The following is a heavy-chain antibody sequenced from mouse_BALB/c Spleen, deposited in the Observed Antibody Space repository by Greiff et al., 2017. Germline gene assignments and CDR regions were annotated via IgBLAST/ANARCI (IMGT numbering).Heavy chain of an antibody. CDR1: GYTFTSYT. CDR3: ATYGNYEAWFAY. D-gene: IGHD2-1*01. J-gene: IGHJ3*01. V-gene: IGHV1-4*01. Sequence: QVQLQQSVAELARPGASVKMSCKASGYTFTSYTMHWVKQRPGQGLEWIGYINPSSGYTNYNQKFKDKATLTADKSSSTAYMQLSSLTSEDSAVYYCATYGNYEAWFAYWGQGTLVTVSA. CDR2: INPSSGYT.